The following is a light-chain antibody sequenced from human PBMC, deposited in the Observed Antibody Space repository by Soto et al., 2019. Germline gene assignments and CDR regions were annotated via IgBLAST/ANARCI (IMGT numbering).Light chain of an antibody. CDR3: HQYNNWPPYT. V-gene: IGKV3-15*01. CDR2: GAS. Sequence: EVVMTQSPATLSVSPGERATLSCRASQSVSSNLAWYQQKPGQAPRLLIYGASTRATGVPARFSGSGSGTEFTLTISGLQSEDFAVYYCHQYNNWPPYTFGQGTKVEIK. J-gene: IGKJ2*01. CDR1: QSVSSN.